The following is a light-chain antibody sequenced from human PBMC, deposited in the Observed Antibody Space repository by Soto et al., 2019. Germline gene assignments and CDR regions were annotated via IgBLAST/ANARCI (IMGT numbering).Light chain of an antibody. Sequence: ELFLTPSPSTLSLSPGDRAPLPCRVSQTTSPKYVAWYQQTRGLAPSLLVYGASKRAAGIPDRLRGSGSGSEFNLTISRLEPADFGVYYCQQYGSSHTFGQGTRLEIK. CDR2: GAS. CDR1: QTTSPKY. CDR3: QQYGSSHT. J-gene: IGKJ5*01. V-gene: IGKV3-20*01.